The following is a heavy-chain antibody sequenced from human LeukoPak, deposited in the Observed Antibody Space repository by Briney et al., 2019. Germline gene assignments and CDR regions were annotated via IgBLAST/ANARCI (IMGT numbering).Heavy chain of an antibody. D-gene: IGHD6-13*01. Sequence: GGSLRLSCAVSGFTFSAYYMTWIRQAPGEGLEWVSYISSSGYTTHYADSVKGRLTISRDNAKNTLYIQMNSLRAEDTAVYYCARVGPAAAGRGYWYFDLWGRGTLVTVSS. CDR3: ARVGPAAAGRGYWYFDL. J-gene: IGHJ2*01. V-gene: IGHV3-11*01. CDR2: ISSSGYTT. CDR1: GFTFSAYY.